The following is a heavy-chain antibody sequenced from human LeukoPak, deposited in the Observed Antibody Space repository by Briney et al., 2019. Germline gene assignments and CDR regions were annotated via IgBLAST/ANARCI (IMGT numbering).Heavy chain of an antibody. Sequence: GGSLRLSCAASGLTFTNAWMSWVRQAPGKGLEWVGRIKSKIAGGTTDYAAPVKGRFTISRDDSKNTVYLQMNSLKTEDTAVYYCTTPYYGSGSYYYFYGLDVWGQGTTVTVSS. V-gene: IGHV3-15*01. CDR1: GLTFTNAW. D-gene: IGHD3-10*01. CDR2: IKSKIAGGTT. J-gene: IGHJ6*02. CDR3: TTPYYGSGSYYYFYGLDV.